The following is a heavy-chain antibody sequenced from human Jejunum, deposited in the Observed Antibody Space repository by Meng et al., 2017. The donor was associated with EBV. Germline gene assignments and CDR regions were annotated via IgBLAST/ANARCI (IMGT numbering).Heavy chain of an antibody. V-gene: IGHV4-34*01. CDR3: ARSGAIIGVQGAPDY. CDR2: INQVGST. CDR1: GGSFGGYF. J-gene: IGHJ4*02. D-gene: IGHD3-3*01. Sequence: QAQLQQWAAGLLKPSETLSLTCAVSGGSFGGYFWTWIRQAPGKGLEWIGEINQVGSTNYNPSLKSRVTISVDTSNIQFSLKVTSVTAADTAVYYCARSGAIIGVQGAPDYWGQGTLVTVSS.